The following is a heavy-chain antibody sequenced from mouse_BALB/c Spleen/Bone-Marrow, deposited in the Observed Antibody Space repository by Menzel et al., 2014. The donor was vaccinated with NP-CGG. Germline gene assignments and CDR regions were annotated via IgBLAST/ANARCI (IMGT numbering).Heavy chain of an antibody. CDR1: GFTFSSYG. Sequence: DVKLVESGGGLVQPGGSLKLSCAAFGFTFSSYGMSWVRQTPDKRLELVASINSNGGSTYFPDSVKGRFTISRDNAKNTLSLQMSSLKSEDTAMYYCARGNYGNYVDYFDYWGQGTTLTVSS. CDR3: ARGNYGNYVDYFDY. D-gene: IGHD2-1*01. J-gene: IGHJ2*01. V-gene: IGHV5-6-3*01. CDR2: INSNGGST.